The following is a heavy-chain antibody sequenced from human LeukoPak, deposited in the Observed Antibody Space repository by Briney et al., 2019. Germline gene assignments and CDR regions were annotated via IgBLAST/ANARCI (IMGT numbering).Heavy chain of an antibody. CDR2: INPNSGGT. D-gene: IGHD6-13*01. J-gene: IGHJ4*02. V-gene: IGHV1-2*02. Sequence: ASVNLSCKATGSTFTVNNTHLVRQAPGQGLEWMGWINPNSGGTHYAQKFQGTVTMTRDTSISTAYMELSRLRSDDTAIYYCARRYTNSWYDTDYWGQGTLVTVSS. CDR1: GSTFTVNN. CDR3: ARRYTNSWYDTDY.